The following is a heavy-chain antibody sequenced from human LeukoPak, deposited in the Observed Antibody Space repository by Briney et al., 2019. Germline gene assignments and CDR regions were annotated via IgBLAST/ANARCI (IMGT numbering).Heavy chain of an antibody. Sequence: ASVKVSCKASGGTFSSYAISWVRQAPGQGLAWMGTIIPIFGTANYAQKFQGRVTITTDESTSTAYMELSSLRSEDTAVYYCARNRRVIREKYNYYYYYMDVWGKGTTVTVSS. J-gene: IGHJ6*03. D-gene: IGHD2-21*01. CDR2: IIPIFGTA. CDR3: ARNRRVIREKYNYYYYYMDV. CDR1: GGTFSSYA. V-gene: IGHV1-69*05.